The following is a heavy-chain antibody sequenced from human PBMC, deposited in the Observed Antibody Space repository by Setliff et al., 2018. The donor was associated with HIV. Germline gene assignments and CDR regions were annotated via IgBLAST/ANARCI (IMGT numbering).Heavy chain of an antibody. CDR1: GGSISSYY. CDR3: ARSPGVDTNMAFDY. D-gene: IGHD5-18*01. J-gene: IGHJ4*02. Sequence: PSETLSLTCTVSGGSISSYYWRRIRQPPGKGLEWSAYIYYIGSTNYNPSLKSRVTMSVDTSKNQVSLKLNSVTAADTAVYYCARSPGVDTNMAFDYWGQGTLVTVSS. CDR2: IYYIGST. V-gene: IGHV4-59*01.